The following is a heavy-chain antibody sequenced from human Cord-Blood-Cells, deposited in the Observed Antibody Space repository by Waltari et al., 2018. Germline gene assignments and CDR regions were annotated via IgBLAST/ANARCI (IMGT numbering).Heavy chain of an antibody. D-gene: IGHD3-22*01. CDR3: ARGYTADYDSSGYFDY. Sequence: QVQLVQSGAEVKKPGASVKVSCKASGYTFTSYAMHWVRQAPGQRLEWMGWINAGNGNTKYSQKFQGRVTITRDTSASTAYMELSSLRSEDTAVYYCARGYTADYDSSGYFDYWGQGTLVTVSS. V-gene: IGHV1-3*01. CDR1: GYTFTSYA. J-gene: IGHJ4*02. CDR2: INAGNGNT.